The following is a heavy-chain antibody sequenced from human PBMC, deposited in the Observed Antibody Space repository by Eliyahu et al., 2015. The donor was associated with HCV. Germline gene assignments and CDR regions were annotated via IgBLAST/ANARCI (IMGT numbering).Heavy chain of an antibody. D-gene: IGHD4-17*01. J-gene: IGHJ6*03. CDR1: VXSISXXXYC. CDR2: IFTSGTT. CDR3: ARDVKDEARDYHSYYYMDV. V-gene: IGHV4-61*02. Sequence: QVQLQESGPGLVKPSQTLSLTXXVXVXSISXXXYCWSWIRQPAGKGLEWIGRIFTSGTTDYNASFKSRVTISLDTSKNQFSLKLTSVTAADTAVYFCARDVKDEARDYHSYYYMDVWGKGTTVTVSS.